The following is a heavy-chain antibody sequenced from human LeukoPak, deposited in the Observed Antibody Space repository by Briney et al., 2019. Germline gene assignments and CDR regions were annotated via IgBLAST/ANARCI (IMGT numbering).Heavy chain of an antibody. J-gene: IGHJ4*02. CDR2: IYYSGST. D-gene: IGHD2-2*01. Sequence: SETLSLTCSVSGGSINSRSYYWGWIRQPPGKGLEWIGNIYYSGSTYYNTSLKSRITISVDTSKNQFSLKLTSVTAADTAVYFCAGGRGVIVVPAAHHLDNWGQGTLVTVSS. V-gene: IGHV4-39*01. CDR1: GGSINSRSYY. CDR3: AGGRGVIVVPAAHHLDN.